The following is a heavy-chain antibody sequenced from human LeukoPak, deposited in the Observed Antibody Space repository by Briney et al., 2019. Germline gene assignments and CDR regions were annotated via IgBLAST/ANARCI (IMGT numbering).Heavy chain of an antibody. V-gene: IGHV3-66*01. D-gene: IGHD6-19*01. Sequence: PGGSLRLSCAAFGFTVSSKYMSWVRQAPGKGLEWVSVFYSGGSTYYADSVKGRFTISRENSKNTLYFQMNSLRAEDTAVYYCARGPGWNYFDYWGQGTLVTVSS. CDR2: FYSGGST. J-gene: IGHJ4*02. CDR1: GFTVSSKY. CDR3: ARGPGWNYFDY.